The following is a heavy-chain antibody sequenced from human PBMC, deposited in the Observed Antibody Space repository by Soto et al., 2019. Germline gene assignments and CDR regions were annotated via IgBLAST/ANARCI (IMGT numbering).Heavy chain of an antibody. J-gene: IGHJ4*02. CDR2: ISHNSDYT. CDR1: GLNFGLSF. CDR3: ANIHYGSLDY. Sequence: LRLSCAASGLNFGLSFMIWMRQRPGKGLEWVSFISHNSDYTNYADSVRGRFTISRDNDKSSIYLQMNSLRADDTAVYHCANIHYGSLDYWGQGTLVTVSS. D-gene: IGHD4-17*01. V-gene: IGHV3-11*06.